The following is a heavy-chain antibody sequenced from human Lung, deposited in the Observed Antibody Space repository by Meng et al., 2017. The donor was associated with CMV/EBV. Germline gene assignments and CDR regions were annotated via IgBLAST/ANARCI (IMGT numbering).Heavy chain of an antibody. D-gene: IGHD5-24*01. V-gene: IGHV4-39*07. CDR1: GGSISSSSYY. Sequence: QLQLQESGPGQVQPLETLSLTCSVSGGSISSSSYYWGWIRQSPGKGLEWIGSIYFSGNTYYNPSLKSRVTMSVGTAQNKFSLTLRSVTAADTAVYYCVTETGYNYDNWGQGALVTVSS. J-gene: IGHJ4*02. CDR3: VTETGYNYDN. CDR2: IYFSGNT.